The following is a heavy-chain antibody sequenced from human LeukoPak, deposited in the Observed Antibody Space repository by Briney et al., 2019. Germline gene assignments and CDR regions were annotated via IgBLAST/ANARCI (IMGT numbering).Heavy chain of an antibody. D-gene: IGHD3-22*01. CDR1: GFMFSNYW. CDR3: ARDWYTMIVVGNILEDY. J-gene: IGHJ4*02. Sequence: GGSLRLSCVGSGFMFSNYWMSWVRQAPGKGLEWVANINKEGSVAYSADSLKGRFTFSRDNAKSSLFLQMNSLRAEDTAVYYCARDWYTMIVVGNILEDYWGQGTLVTVSS. CDR2: INKEGSVA. V-gene: IGHV3-7*01.